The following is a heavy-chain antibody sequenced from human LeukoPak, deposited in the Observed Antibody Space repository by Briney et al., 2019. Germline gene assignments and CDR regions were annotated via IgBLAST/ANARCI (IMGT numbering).Heavy chain of an antibody. CDR3: ASHFYDRSGYRIFGY. CDR2: IDWHGGST. V-gene: IGHV3-20*04. D-gene: IGHD3-22*01. CDR1: GFTFDDNG. J-gene: IGHJ4*02. Sequence: GGSLRLSCALSGFTFDDNGMSWVRQAPAEGLEWVSGIDWHGGSTGYADSVKGRFTISRDNAKNSLYMQMNSLRAEDTALYYCASHFYDRSGYRIFGYWGQGTLVTVSS.